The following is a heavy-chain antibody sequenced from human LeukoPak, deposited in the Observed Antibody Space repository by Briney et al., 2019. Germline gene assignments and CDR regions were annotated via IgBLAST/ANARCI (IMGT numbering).Heavy chain of an antibody. CDR2: FNHSGNT. J-gene: IGHJ6*03. V-gene: IGHV4-34*01. CDR1: GGSSSGYY. Sequence: SETLSLICAVYGGSSSGYYCSWVRKPPGKRVEWIGEFNHSGNTNYNPSLKSRVTISADTSKNQFSLQLSSVTAADTAVYYCARLGPRRQGGRYYGSGSYSGGAYYYYMDVWGKGTTVTISS. CDR3: ARLGPRRQGGRYYGSGSYSGGAYYYYMDV. D-gene: IGHD3-10*01.